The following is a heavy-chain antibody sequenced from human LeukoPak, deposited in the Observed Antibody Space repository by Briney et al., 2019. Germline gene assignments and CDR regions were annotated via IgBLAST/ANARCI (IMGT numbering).Heavy chain of an antibody. CDR1: GFTLSNYW. CDR3: AKVRDGYYDY. Sequence: GGSLRLSCADSGFTLSNYWMSWVRQAPGKGLEWVANINQDGTEKYYVDSVKGRFTISRDNSKNSLYLQMNSLRTEDTALYYCAKVRDGYYDYWGQGTLVTVSS. CDR2: INQDGTEK. V-gene: IGHV3-7*05. D-gene: IGHD3-22*01. J-gene: IGHJ4*02.